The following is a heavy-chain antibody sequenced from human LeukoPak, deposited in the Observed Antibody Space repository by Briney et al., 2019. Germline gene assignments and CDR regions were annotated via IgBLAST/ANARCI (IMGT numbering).Heavy chain of an antibody. CDR1: GYTFTSYG. D-gene: IGHD4-17*01. J-gene: IGHJ4*02. CDR3: AREGNYGDYTLGY. CDR2: IIPIFGTA. Sequence: SVKVSCKASGYTFTSYGISWVRQAPGQGLEWMGGIIPIFGTANYAQKFQGRVTITADESTSTAYMELSSLRSEDTAVYYCAREGNYGDYTLGYWGQGTLVTVSS. V-gene: IGHV1-69*13.